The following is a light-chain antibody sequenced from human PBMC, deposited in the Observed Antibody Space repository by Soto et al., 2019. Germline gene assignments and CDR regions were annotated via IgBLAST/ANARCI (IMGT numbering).Light chain of an antibody. J-gene: IGKJ4*01. CDR1: QGINIY. CDR2: AAS. Sequence: DVQMTQSPSSLSASVGARVTITCRAGQGINIYLAWYQQKPGKVPKLLIDAASTLQTGVPSRFRGSGSGTDFTLTISSLQPEDVATYYCQKYDRAPLAFGGGTKVEIK. V-gene: IGKV1-27*01. CDR3: QKYDRAPLA.